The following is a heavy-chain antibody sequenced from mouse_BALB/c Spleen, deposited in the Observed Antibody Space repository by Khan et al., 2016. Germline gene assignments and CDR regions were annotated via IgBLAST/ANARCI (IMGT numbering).Heavy chain of an antibody. D-gene: IGHD2-14*01. J-gene: IGHJ2*01. CDR2: ISTYSGNT. CDR3: ARGPYYRYDVFDY. Sequence: QVQLKQSGPELVRPGVSVKISCKGSGYTFTDYAMHWVKQSHAKSLEWIGVISTYSGNTNYNQKFKGKATMTVEKSSSTAFMELARLTSEDSAIYYCARGPYYRYDVFDYWGHGTTLTVSS. V-gene: IGHV1S137*01. CDR1: GYTFTDYA.